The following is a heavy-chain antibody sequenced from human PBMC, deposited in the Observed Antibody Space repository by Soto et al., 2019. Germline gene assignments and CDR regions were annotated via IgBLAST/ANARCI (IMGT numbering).Heavy chain of an antibody. Sequence: GGSLRLSCAASSGFTFSSAWMSWVRQAPGKGLEWVGRIKSKTDGGTTDYAAPVKGRSTISRDDAKTTVNLQMNSLKTEDTGVYYCTTDLAFDIWGQGTMVTVS. CDR2: IKSKTDGGTT. CDR1: SGFTFSSAW. V-gene: IGHV3-15*01. J-gene: IGHJ3*02. CDR3: TTDLAFDI.